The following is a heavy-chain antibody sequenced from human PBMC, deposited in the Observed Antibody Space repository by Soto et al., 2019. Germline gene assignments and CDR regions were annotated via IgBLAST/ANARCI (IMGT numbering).Heavy chain of an antibody. CDR3: TRQTGDGALDI. V-gene: IGHV3-73*01. Sequence: GGSLRLSCAASGFTFSGSAMHWVRQASGKGLEWVGRIRSKANSYATAYAASVKGRFTISRDDSKNTAYLQMNSLKTEDTAVYYCTRQTGDGALDIWGQGTMVTVSS. CDR1: GFTFSGSA. J-gene: IGHJ3*02. CDR2: IRSKANSYAT. D-gene: IGHD7-27*01.